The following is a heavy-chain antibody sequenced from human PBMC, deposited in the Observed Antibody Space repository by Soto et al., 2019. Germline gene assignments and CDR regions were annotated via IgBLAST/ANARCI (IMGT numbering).Heavy chain of an antibody. D-gene: IGHD6-19*01. J-gene: IGHJ3*02. CDR2: ISYDGSNK. Sequence: QVQLVESGGGVVQPGRSLRLSCAASGFTFSSYGMHWVRQAPGKGLEWVAVISYDGSNKYYADSVKGRFTISRDNSKNTLYLQMNNLRAEDTAVYYCAKEGAREWLGAFDIWGQGTMVTVSS. CDR1: GFTFSSYG. V-gene: IGHV3-30*18. CDR3: AKEGAREWLGAFDI.